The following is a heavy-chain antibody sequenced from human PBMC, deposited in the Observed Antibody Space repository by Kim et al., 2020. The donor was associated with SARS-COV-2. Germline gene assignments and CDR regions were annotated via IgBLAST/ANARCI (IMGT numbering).Heavy chain of an antibody. CDR2: LSGSGGST. CDR1: GFTFSNYA. J-gene: IGHJ4*02. D-gene: IGHD6-19*01. V-gene: IGHV3-23*01. Sequence: GGSLRLSCVASGFTFSNYAMSWVRQAPGKGLEWVSVLSGSGGSTDYVDSVKGRFTISRDNSENTLYLQMNSLRVEDTAVYYCAKGRDLEVAANRVGLDYWGQGTLVTVSS. CDR3: AKGRDLEVAANRVGLDY.